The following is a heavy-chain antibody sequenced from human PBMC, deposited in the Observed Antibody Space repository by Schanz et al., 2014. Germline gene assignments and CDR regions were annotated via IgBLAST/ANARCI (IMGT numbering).Heavy chain of an antibody. CDR1: GFTFSTYW. J-gene: IGHJ4*02. Sequence: EVQLVESGGGLVQPGGSLRLCCVASGFTFSTYWMSWVRQAPGKGLEWVANIKQDESERSYVDSVKGRFTISRDNAKKSLYLQMNSLRAEDTAVYYCARDKGGYYPFDYWGQGTLVTVSS. V-gene: IGHV3-7*01. D-gene: IGHD3-3*01. CDR2: IKQDESER. CDR3: ARDKGGYYPFDY.